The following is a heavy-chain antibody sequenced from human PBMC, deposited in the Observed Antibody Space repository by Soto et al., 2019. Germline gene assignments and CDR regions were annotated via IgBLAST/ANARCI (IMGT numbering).Heavy chain of an antibody. D-gene: IGHD5-12*01. CDR3: VKGLNIDYNSGLFYFDY. J-gene: IGHJ4*02. V-gene: IGHV3-11*01. Sequence: GSLRLSCAASGFTFSAYYMSWIRQAPGKGLEWVSYISNSDGTTYYADSVKGRFTISRDNAKNSLYLQMNSLRAEDTAVYYCVKGLNIDYNSGLFYFDYWGQGP. CDR1: GFTFSAYY. CDR2: ISNSDGTT.